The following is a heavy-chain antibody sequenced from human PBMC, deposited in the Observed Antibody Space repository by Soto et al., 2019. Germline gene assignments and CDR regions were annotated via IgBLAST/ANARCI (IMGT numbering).Heavy chain of an antibody. CDR3: ARQGVSGTY. Sequence: PSETLSLTCTVSGGSFGPNYWSWIRQSPGKGLEWIGYIYYAGTTSYNPSLKSRATISLETSKSQFSLRLTSVTAADTAVYYCARQGVSGTYWGQGTLVTVSS. J-gene: IGHJ4*02. CDR2: IYYAGTT. D-gene: IGHD1-1*01. V-gene: IGHV4-59*08. CDR1: GGSFGPNY.